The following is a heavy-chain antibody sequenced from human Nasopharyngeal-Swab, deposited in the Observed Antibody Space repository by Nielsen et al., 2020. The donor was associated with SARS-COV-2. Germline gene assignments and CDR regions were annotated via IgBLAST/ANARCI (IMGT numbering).Heavy chain of an antibody. Sequence: GGSLRLSCAASGFTFSSYWMTWVRQVPGKGLEWVANIKQDGSEKYYVDSVKGRITISRDNAKNSLYLQMNSLRAEDTAVYYCARAPYYYGSVTMRTVYYFDYWGQGTLVTVSS. CDR1: GFTFSSYW. CDR3: ARAPYYYGSVTMRTVYYFDY. CDR2: IKQDGSEK. D-gene: IGHD3-10*01. V-gene: IGHV3-7*05. J-gene: IGHJ4*02.